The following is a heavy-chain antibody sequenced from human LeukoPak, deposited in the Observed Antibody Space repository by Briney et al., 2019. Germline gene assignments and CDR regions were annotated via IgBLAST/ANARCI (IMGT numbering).Heavy chain of an antibody. Sequence: PGGSLRLSCAASGFTFSSYAMHWVRQAPGKGLEWVAVISYDGSNKYYADSVKGRFTISRDNSKNTLYLQMNSLRAEDTAEYYCARESGVHYGDSTDYWGQGTLVTVSS. D-gene: IGHD4-17*01. CDR2: ISYDGSNK. CDR1: GFTFSSYA. J-gene: IGHJ4*02. V-gene: IGHV3-30*04. CDR3: ARESGVHYGDSTDY.